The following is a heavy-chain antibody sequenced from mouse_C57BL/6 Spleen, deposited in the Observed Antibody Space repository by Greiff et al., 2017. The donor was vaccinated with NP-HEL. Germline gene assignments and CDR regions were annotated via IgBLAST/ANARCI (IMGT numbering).Heavy chain of an antibody. CDR1: GFTFNPYA. V-gene: IGHV10-3*01. D-gene: IGHD2-4*01. J-gene: IGHJ3*01. CDR2: IRSNSSNYAT. Sequence: EVQLVESGGGFVQPKGSLKLSCAASGFTFNPYAMHWVRQAPGKGLEWVARIRSNSSNYATYYADSVKDRFTISRDDSQSMLYLQMNNLKTEDTAMYYCVRDDSAYWGQGTLVTVSA. CDR3: VRDDSAY.